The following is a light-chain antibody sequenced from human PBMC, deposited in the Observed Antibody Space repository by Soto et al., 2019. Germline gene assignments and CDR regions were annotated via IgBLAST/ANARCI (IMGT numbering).Light chain of an antibody. CDR1: QTISNY. V-gene: IGKV3-15*01. J-gene: IGKJ4*01. CDR3: QQKNTWPTIT. CDR2: GAS. Sequence: EVVMTQSPATVSVSPGEGVTLSCRARQTISNYLAWYQQKPGHAPRLLFYGASTRATGVPARFSGGGSGTEFLLSIRSRQCEDFAYYYCQQKNTWPTITFGGGTKVEIK.